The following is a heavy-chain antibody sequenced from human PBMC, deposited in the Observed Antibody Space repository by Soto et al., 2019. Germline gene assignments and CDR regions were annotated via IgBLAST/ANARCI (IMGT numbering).Heavy chain of an antibody. V-gene: IGHV3-23*01. Sequence: GGSLRLSCVVSGFTFRNAWMAWVRQAPGKGLEWVSGISGSGISTHYADSVKGRFTVSRDNSKNTLYLQMNSLRAEDTAVYNFFKEPVGPAWYFDFWCRGILVTVSS. CDR2: ISGSGIST. CDR1: GFTFRNAW. CDR3: FKEPVGPAWYFDF. J-gene: IGHJ2*01.